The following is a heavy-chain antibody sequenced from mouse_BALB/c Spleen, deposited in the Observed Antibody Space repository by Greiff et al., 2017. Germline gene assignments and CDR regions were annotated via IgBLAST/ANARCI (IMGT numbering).Heavy chain of an antibody. CDR2: ISSGSSTI. Sequence: EVHLVESGGGLVQPGGSRTLSCAASGFTFSSFGMHWVRQAPEKGLEWVAYISSGSSTIYYADTVKGRFTISRDNPKNTLFLQMTSLRSEDTAMYYCASPITTVDYYAMDYWGQGTSVTVSS. CDR3: ASPITTVDYYAMDY. D-gene: IGHD1-1*01. J-gene: IGHJ4*01. CDR1: GFTFSSFG. V-gene: IGHV5-17*02.